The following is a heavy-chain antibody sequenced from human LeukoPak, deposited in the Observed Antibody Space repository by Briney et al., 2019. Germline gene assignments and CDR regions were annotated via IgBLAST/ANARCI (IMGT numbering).Heavy chain of an antibody. CDR1: GFTFSSYA. CDR3: VSFYETY. V-gene: IGHV3-21*01. Sequence: GGSLRLSCAASGFTFSSYAMSWVRQAPGKGLEWVSFISGSSSYIYYADSVKGRFTISRDNAKNTVYLQMNNLRAEDTAVYYCVSFYETYWGRGTLVTVSS. CDR2: ISGSSSYI. J-gene: IGHJ4*02. D-gene: IGHD2-2*01.